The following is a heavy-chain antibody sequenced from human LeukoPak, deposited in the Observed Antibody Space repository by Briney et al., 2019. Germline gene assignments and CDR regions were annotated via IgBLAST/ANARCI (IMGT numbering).Heavy chain of an antibody. D-gene: IGHD4-23*01. CDR1: EYTFTGYY. J-gene: IGHJ4*02. Sequence: ASVEVSCKASEYTFTGYYMHWVRQAPGQGLEWMGWINPNTGGTNYAQKFQGRVTMTRDTSISTAYMELSRLRSDDTAVYYCARDISGVTPFYYWGQGTLVTVSS. CDR2: INPNTGGT. CDR3: ARDISGVTPFYY. V-gene: IGHV1-2*02.